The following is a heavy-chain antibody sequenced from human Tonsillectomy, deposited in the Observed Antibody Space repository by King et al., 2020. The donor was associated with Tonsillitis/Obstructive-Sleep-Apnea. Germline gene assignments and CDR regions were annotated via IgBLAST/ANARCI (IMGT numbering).Heavy chain of an antibody. D-gene: IGHD2-2*01. CDR1: GFTFSTYA. Sequence: EQLVQSGGGLVQPGGSLRLSCSASGFTFSTYAMHLGRQAPGKGLEYVSAISSNGGSTYYADSVKGRFTISRDNSKNTLSLQMSSLRAEDTAVFYCVKAGGYCSSTSCYYFDYWGQGTLVTVSA. J-gene: IGHJ4*02. CDR3: VKAGGYCSSTSCYYFDY. V-gene: IGHV3-64D*06. CDR2: ISSNGGST.